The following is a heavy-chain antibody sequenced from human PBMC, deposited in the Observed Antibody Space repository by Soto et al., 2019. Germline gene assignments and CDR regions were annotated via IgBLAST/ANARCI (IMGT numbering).Heavy chain of an antibody. J-gene: IGHJ4*02. CDR1: GGSISSGGYY. CDR2: IYYSGST. CDR3: ARQGSYSSGRPGYFDY. D-gene: IGHD6-19*01. V-gene: IGHV4-31*03. Sequence: SETLSLTCTVSGGSISSGGYYWSWIRQHPGKSLEWIGYIYYSGSTYYNPSLKSRVTISVDTSKNQFSLKLSSVTAADTALYYCARQGSYSSGRPGYFDYWGQGTLVTVSS.